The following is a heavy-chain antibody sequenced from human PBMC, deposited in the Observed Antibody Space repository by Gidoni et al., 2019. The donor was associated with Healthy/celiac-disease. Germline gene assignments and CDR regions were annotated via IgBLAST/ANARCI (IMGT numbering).Heavy chain of an antibody. Sequence: QVQLVESGGGLVKPGGSLRLSCAASGFTFSDYYMSWIRQAPGKGLEWVSYISSSSSYTNYADNAKNSLYLQMNSLRAEDTAVYYCASTRSGGFSSTFDYWGQGTLVTVSS. CDR1: GFTFSDYY. J-gene: IGHJ4*02. D-gene: IGHD2-15*01. CDR2: ISSSSSYT. CDR3: ASTRSGGFSSTFDY. V-gene: IGHV3-11*06.